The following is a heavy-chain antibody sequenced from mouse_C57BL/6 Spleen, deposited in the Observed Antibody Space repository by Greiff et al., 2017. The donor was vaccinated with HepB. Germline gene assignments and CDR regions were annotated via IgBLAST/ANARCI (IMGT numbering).Heavy chain of an antibody. V-gene: IGHV1-82*01. CDR2: IYPGDGDT. D-gene: IGHD1-1*01. CDR3: ARNYGSSWYFDV. Sequence: VQLQQSGPELVKPGASVKISCKASGYAFSSSWMNWVKQRPGKGLEWIGRIYPGDGDTNYNGKFKGKATLTADKSSSTAYRQLSSLTSEDSSVYFCARNYGSSWYFDVWGTGTTVTVSS. CDR1: GYAFSSSW. J-gene: IGHJ1*03.